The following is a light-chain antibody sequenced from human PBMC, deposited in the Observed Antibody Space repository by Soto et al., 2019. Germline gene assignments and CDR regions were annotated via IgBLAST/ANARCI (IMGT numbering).Light chain of an antibody. Sequence: IVMTQPPATLSASPRETATFSSSPSQSVSSNLAWYQQKPGQTPRLLIYVAYTRATGIPARFSGSGSGTEFTLTISSLQSEDFAVYYCQQYNVWPLTFGGGTKVEFK. J-gene: IGKJ4*01. CDR3: QQYNVWPLT. CDR2: VAY. CDR1: QSVSSN. V-gene: IGKV3-15*01.